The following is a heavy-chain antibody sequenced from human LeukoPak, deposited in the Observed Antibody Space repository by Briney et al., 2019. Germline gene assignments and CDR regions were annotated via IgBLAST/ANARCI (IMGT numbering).Heavy chain of an antibody. J-gene: IGHJ6*02. D-gene: IGHD3-16*01. CDR1: GYTFTNYR. Sequence: GASVKVSCKASGYTFTNYRIHWVRQAPGQSLEWMGQINGGVENTKYSQKFQGRLTITRDIVATTAYLELSSLRSEDTAVYFCARAEVLESFGRNKHCMDVWGQGTTVIVSS. CDR2: INGGVENT. CDR3: ARAEVLESFGRNKHCMDV. V-gene: IGHV1-3*01.